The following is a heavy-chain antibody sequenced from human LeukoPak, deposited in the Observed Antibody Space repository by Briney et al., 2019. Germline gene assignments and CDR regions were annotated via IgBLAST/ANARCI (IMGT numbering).Heavy chain of an antibody. CDR1: GFTFSSYS. Sequence: PGGSLRLSCAASGFTFSSYSMNWVRQAPGKGLEWVSAISGSGGSTYYADSVKGRFTISRDNSKNTLYLQMNSLRAEDTAVYYCAKTTYCSGGSCSRAAFDIWGQGTMVTVSS. CDR3: AKTTYCSGGSCSRAAFDI. CDR2: ISGSGGST. D-gene: IGHD2-15*01. V-gene: IGHV3-23*01. J-gene: IGHJ3*02.